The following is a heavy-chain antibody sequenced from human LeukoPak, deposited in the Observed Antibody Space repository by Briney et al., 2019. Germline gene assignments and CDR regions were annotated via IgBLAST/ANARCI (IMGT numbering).Heavy chain of an antibody. D-gene: IGHD1-26*01. J-gene: IGHJ4*02. CDR2: IWYDGSNK. Sequence: GGSLRLSCAASGFTSSSYGMHWVRQAPGKGLEWVAVIWYDGSNKYYADSVKGRFTISRDNSKNTLYLQMNSLRAEDTAVYYCARDMGSGSPGPLDYWGQGTLVTVSS. V-gene: IGHV3-33*01. CDR3: ARDMGSGSPGPLDY. CDR1: GFTSSSYG.